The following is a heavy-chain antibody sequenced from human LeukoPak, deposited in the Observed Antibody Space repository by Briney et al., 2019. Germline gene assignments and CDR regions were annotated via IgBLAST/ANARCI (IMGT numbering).Heavy chain of an antibody. V-gene: IGHV3-66*01. D-gene: IGHD4-17*01. CDR2: IYSGGST. Sequence: GGSLRLSCAASGFTVSSNYMSWVRQAPGKGLEWVSVIYSGGSTYYADSVKGRFTISRDNSKNTLYLQMNSLRAEDTAVYYCAREVDRGGYGDYVGDYWGQGTLVTVSS. CDR3: AREVDRGGYGDYVGDY. CDR1: GFTVSSNY. J-gene: IGHJ4*02.